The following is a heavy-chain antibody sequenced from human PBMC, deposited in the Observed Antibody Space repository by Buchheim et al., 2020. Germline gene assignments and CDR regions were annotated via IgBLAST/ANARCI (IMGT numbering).Heavy chain of an antibody. D-gene: IGHD6-19*01. Sequence: EVQLVESGGGLVQPGGSLRLSCAASGFTFSNYWMHWVRQAPGKGLVWVSHINSDGSSTSYADSVKGRFTISRDNAKNTLYLQMNSLRVKDTAVYYCTRGEEVAGTPYWGQGTL. J-gene: IGHJ4*02. CDR2: INSDGSST. V-gene: IGHV3-74*01. CDR3: TRGEEVAGTPY. CDR1: GFTFSNYW.